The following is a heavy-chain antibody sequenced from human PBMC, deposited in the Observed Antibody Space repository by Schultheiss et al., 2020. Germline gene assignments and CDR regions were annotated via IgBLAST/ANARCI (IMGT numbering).Heavy chain of an antibody. CDR3: ATSPQKVGATTFTFGMDV. V-gene: IGHV1-58*02. D-gene: IGHD1-26*01. Sequence: SVKVSCKASGFTFTSSAMQWVRQARGQRLEWIGWIVVGSGNTNYAQKFQGRVTMTEDTSTDTAYMELSSLRSEDTAVYYCATSPQKVGATTFTFGMDVWGQGTTVTVSS. J-gene: IGHJ6*02. CDR2: IVVGSGNT. CDR1: GFTFTSSA.